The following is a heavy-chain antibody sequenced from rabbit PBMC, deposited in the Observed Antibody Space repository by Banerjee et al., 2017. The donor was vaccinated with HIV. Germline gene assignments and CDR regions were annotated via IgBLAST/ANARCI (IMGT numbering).Heavy chain of an antibody. J-gene: IGHJ3*01. CDR2: IYAGGSA. CDR1: GFSFSSGYD. V-gene: IGHV1S40*01. D-gene: IGHD6-1*01. Sequence: QQLVEPGGGLVKPGASLTLTCKASGFSFSSGYDMCWVRQAPGKGLEWIACIYAGGSAYYASWAKGRFTISKTSSTTVTLQMTSLTAADTATYFCARDQDYDSYGYGFGLWGQGTLVTVS. CDR3: ARDQDYDSYGYGFGL.